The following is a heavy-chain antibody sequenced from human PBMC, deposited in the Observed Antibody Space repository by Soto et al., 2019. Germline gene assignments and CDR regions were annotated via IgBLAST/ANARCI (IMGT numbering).Heavy chain of an antibody. J-gene: IGHJ4*02. D-gene: IGHD1-26*01. Sequence: QVQLVQSGAEVKKPGASVKVSCKASGYTFTSYGISWVRKAPGQGLEGMGWISAYNGNTKYAQKLQGRVTMTTDTSTSTAYMELRSLRSDDTAVYYCARSRGGSYNGGLFDYWGQGTLVTVSS. CDR2: ISAYNGNT. CDR3: ARSRGGSYNGGLFDY. V-gene: IGHV1-18*04. CDR1: GYTFTSYG.